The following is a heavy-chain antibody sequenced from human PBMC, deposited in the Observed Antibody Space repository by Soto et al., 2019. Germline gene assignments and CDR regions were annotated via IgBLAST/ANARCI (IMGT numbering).Heavy chain of an antibody. D-gene: IGHD3-3*02. Sequence: PSETQSLTCTVSGGSISSSSYYWGWIRQPPGKGLEWIGSIYYSGSTYYNPSLKSRVTISVDTSKNQFSLKLSSVTAADTAVYYCASPKIAFYNWFDPWGQGTLVTVSS. CDR2: IYYSGST. J-gene: IGHJ5*02. CDR1: GGSISSSSYY. V-gene: IGHV4-39*01. CDR3: ASPKIAFYNWFDP.